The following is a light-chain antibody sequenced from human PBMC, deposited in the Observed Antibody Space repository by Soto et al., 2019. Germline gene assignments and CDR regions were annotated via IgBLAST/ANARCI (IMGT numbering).Light chain of an antibody. CDR3: QQYNTYSWT. Sequence: IQLTQSPSSLSASVGDSVTITCRASQGISSFLAWYQQKPGKAPKLLIYATSTLQSGVPSRFSGSGSGTEFTLTISSLQPDDFATYYCQQYNTYSWTFGQGTKVDIK. CDR1: QGISSF. V-gene: IGKV1-9*01. CDR2: ATS. J-gene: IGKJ1*01.